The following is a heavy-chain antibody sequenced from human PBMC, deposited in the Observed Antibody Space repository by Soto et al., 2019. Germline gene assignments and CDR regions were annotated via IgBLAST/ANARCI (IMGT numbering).Heavy chain of an antibody. J-gene: IGHJ6*02. V-gene: IGHV1-18*01. Sequence: ASVKVSCKASGYTFTSYGISWVRQAPGQGLEWMGWISAYNGNTNYAQKLQGRVTMTTDTSTSTAYMELRSLRSDDTAVYYCATDRFSLGSLYYYYVIDFWGQRSSDTGSS. CDR2: ISAYNGNT. D-gene: IGHD6-13*01. CDR1: GYTFTSYG. CDR3: ATDRFSLGSLYYYYVIDF.